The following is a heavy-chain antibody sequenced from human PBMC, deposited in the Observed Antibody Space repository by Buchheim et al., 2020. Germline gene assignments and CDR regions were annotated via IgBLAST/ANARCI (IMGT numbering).Heavy chain of an antibody. J-gene: IGHJ4*02. D-gene: IGHD6-19*01. CDR3: ARRIASGWSLDY. CDR1: GFTFSNFR. V-gene: IGHV3-7*01. Sequence: EVQLVESGGGLVQPGGSLRLSCAASGFTFSNFRMSWVRQAPGKGLEWAAIIHLDGSEKNHVDSVKGRFTISRDNAKNSLYLQMNSLRAEDTAVYYCARRIASGWSLDYWGQGTL. CDR2: IHLDGSEK.